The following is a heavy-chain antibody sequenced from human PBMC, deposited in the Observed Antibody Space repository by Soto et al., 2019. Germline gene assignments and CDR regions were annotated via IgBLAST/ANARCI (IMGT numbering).Heavy chain of an antibody. V-gene: IGHV1-69*01. CDR2: IIPIFGTA. J-gene: IGHJ4*02. Sequence: QVQLVQSGAEVKKPGSSVKVSCKASGGTFSSYAISWVRQAPGQGLEWMGGIIPIFGTANYAQKFQGRVTITGDESTSTAYMELSSMRSEDTAVYYCASKGPARYYYDSSGPWDYWGQGTLVTVSS. CDR3: ASKGPARYYYDSSGPWDY. D-gene: IGHD3-22*01. CDR1: GGTFSSYA.